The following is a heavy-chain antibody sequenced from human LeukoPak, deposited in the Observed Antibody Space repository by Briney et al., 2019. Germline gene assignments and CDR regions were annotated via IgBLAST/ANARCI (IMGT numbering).Heavy chain of an antibody. D-gene: IGHD6-25*01. J-gene: IGHJ4*02. Sequence: SETLSLTCAVYGGSFSGYYWSWICQPPGKGLEWIGEINHSGSTNYNPSLKSRVTISVDTSKNQFSLKLSSVTAADTAVYYCAIRRPYYFDYWGQGTLVTVSS. CDR3: AIRRPYYFDY. CDR2: INHSGST. V-gene: IGHV4-34*01. CDR1: GGSFSGYY.